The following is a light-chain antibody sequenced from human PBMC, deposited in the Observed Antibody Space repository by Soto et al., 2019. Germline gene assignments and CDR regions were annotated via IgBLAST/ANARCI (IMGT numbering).Light chain of an antibody. J-gene: IGLJ1*01. CDR2: EVT. CDR1: SKYVGAYNS. V-gene: IGLV2-8*02. CDR3: ASDAGSDNYV. Sequence: LSRAPSRARASIQEVTISFNENSKYVGAYNSVSWYQQHPGKAPRLIIYEVTKRPSGVPDRFSGSKSANTASLTVSGLQADDEADYFCASDAGSDNYVFGTGTKVTVL.